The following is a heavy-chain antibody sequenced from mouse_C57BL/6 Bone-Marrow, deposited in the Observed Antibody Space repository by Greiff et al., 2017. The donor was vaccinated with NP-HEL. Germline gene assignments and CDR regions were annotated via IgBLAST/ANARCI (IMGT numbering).Heavy chain of an antibody. V-gene: IGHV1-19*01. CDR3: AREGIYYYGSSYDWYFDV. D-gene: IGHD1-1*01. Sequence: EVQLQQSGPVLVKPGASVKMSCKASGYTFTDYYMNWVKQSHGKSLEWIGVINPYNGGTSYNQQFKGKATLTVDKSSSTAYMELNSLTSEDSAVYYCAREGIYYYGSSYDWYFDVWGTGTTVTVSS. CDR2: INPYNGGT. J-gene: IGHJ1*03. CDR1: GYTFTDYY.